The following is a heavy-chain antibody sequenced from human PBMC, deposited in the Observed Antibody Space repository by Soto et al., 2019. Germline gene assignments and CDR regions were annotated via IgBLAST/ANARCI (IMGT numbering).Heavy chain of an antibody. D-gene: IGHD1-20*01. CDR2: IYSGGSI. Sequence: GGSLRLSCAASGFTVSNNHMSWVRQAPGKGLEWVSSIYSGGSIYYTDSVKGRFTISRDNSKNTLYVQMNSLRAEDTAVYYCARASRITGRLDAFDIWGQGTMVTVSS. V-gene: IGHV3-53*01. CDR3: ARASRITGRLDAFDI. CDR1: GFTVSNNH. J-gene: IGHJ3*02.